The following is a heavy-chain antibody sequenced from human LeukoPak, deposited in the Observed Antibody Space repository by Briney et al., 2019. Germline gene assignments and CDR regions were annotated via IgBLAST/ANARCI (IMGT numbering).Heavy chain of an antibody. CDR2: IIPILGIA. J-gene: IGHJ6*02. CDR3: ASHYYDFWSVNYYHYGMTS. CDR1: GGTFSSYA. V-gene: IGHV1-69*04. Sequence: SVKVSCTASGGTFSSYAISWVRQAPGQGLEWMGRIIPILGIANYAQKFQGRVTITADKSTSTAYMELSSLRSEDTAVYYCASHYYDFWSVNYYHYGMTSGAKGPRSPSP. D-gene: IGHD3-3*01.